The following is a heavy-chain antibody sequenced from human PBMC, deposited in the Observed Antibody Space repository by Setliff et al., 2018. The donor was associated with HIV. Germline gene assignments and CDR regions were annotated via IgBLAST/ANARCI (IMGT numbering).Heavy chain of an antibody. D-gene: IGHD3-22*01. J-gene: IGHJ5*02. CDR3: ASRVYYYGSSGYLREEGFDP. Sequence: PSETLSLTCAVSGGSISSSNWWSWVRQPPGKGLEWIGEIYHSGSANYNPSLKSRVIISIDKSKNKFSLKVSSVTAADTAVYYFASRVYYYGSSGYLREEGFDPWGQGTLVTVSS. CDR1: GGSISSSNW. V-gene: IGHV4-4*02. CDR2: IYHSGSA.